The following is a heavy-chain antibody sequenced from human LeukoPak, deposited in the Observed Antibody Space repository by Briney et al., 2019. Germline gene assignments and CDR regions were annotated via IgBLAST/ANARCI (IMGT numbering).Heavy chain of an antibody. D-gene: IGHD1-1*01. CDR1: GFTFSNAW. J-gene: IGHJ4*02. Sequence: PGGSLRLSCAASGFTFSNAWMSWVRQAPGKGLEWVGRIKSKTDGGTTDYAAPVKGRFTISRDNSKNTLYLQMNSLRSEDTALYYCTTPGYPRWYYFDYWGQGTLVTVSS. CDR3: TTPGYPRWYYFDY. V-gene: IGHV3-15*01. CDR2: IKSKTDGGTT.